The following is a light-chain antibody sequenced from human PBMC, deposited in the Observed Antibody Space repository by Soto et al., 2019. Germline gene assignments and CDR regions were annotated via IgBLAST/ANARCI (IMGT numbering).Light chain of an antibody. CDR3: AAWDDSLSGWV. J-gene: IGLJ3*02. CDR1: NSNLGHNY. V-gene: IGLV1-47*02. CDR2: SDN. Sequence: QSVLTQPPSASGTPGQRVTISCSGSNSNLGHNYVYWYQQLPGTAPKLLIYSDNQWPSGVPDRFSGSKSGTSASLAISGLRSEDEAAYYCAAWDDSLSGWVFGGGTKLTVL.